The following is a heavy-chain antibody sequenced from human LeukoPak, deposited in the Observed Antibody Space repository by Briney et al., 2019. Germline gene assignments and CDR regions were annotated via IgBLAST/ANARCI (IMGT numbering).Heavy chain of an antibody. J-gene: IGHJ4*02. Sequence: GGSLRLSCAASGFTFSSYAMSWVRQAPGKGLEWVSAISGSGGSTYYGDSVKGRFTISRDNSKNTLYLQMNSLRAEDTAVYYCARDSNFGSGTYYNPFDWGQGTLVTVSS. V-gene: IGHV3-23*01. CDR3: ARDSNFGSGTYYNPFD. CDR1: GFTFSSYA. CDR2: ISGSGGST. D-gene: IGHD3-10*01.